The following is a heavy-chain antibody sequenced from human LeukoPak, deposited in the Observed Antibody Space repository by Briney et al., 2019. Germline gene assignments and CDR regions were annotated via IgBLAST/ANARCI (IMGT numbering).Heavy chain of an antibody. CDR3: VRQLEGTLDY. CDR2: IKQDGGEK. Sequence: GGSLRLSCAASGFTFSKYWMSWVRQAPGKGLEWVANIKQDGGEKYYVDSVEGRFTISRDNAKNSLDLQMNSLRAEDTAVYYCVRQLEGTLDYWGQGTLVTVST. D-gene: IGHD3-3*01. CDR1: GFTFSKYW. J-gene: IGHJ4*02. V-gene: IGHV3-7*04.